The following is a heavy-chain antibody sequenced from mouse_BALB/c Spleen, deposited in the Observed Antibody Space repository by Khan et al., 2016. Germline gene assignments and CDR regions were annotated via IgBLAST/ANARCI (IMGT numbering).Heavy chain of an antibody. J-gene: IGHJ1*01. Sequence: QIQLVQSGPELKRPGKTVKISCKASGYTFTNYGINWVKQAPGKGLKWMGWINTYSGESTYADDFKGRFAFSLETSANTAYLQINNLKNEDTATYFCARYRYSTGSSRYFAVCRAGTTVTVSS. CDR3: ARYRYSTGSSRYFAV. V-gene: IGHV9-3-1*01. CDR1: GYTFTNYG. D-gene: IGHD1-1*01. CDR2: INTYSGES.